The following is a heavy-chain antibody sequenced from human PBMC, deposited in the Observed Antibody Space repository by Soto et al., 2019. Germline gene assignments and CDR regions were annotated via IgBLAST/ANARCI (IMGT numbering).Heavy chain of an antibody. D-gene: IGHD1-26*01. CDR1: GFTFSSYS. CDR2: ISSSSNYI. Sequence: EVQLVESGGGLVKPGGSLRLSCAASGFTFSSYSMNWVRQAPGRGLEWVSSISSSSNYIYYADSVKGRFTISRDNAKNSLYLRMNSLRAEDTAVYYCARDREGVGSSPGYFDYWGQGTLVTVSS. V-gene: IGHV3-21*01. CDR3: ARDREGVGSSPGYFDY. J-gene: IGHJ4*02.